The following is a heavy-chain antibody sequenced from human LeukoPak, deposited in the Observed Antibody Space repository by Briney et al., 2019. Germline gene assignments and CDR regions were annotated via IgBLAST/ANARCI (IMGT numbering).Heavy chain of an antibody. J-gene: IGHJ6*03. D-gene: IGHD2-2*01. CDR3: ARYCSSTSCYGGKDYYMDV. CDR1: GGTFSSYA. Sequence: SVKVSCKASGGTFSSYAISWVRQAPGQGLEWMGGIIPIFGTANYAQKFQGRVTITADESTSTAYMELSSLRSEDTAVYYCARYCSSTSCYGGKDYYMDVWGKGTTVTISS. V-gene: IGHV1-69*13. CDR2: IIPIFGTA.